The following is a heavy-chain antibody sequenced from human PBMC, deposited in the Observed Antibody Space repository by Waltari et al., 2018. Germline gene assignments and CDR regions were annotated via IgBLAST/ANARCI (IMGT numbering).Heavy chain of an antibody. Sequence: QVQLVESGGGVVQPGGSLRLSCAASGFTFSSYGMHWVRQAPGTGLEWGAFIRYDGSNKYYADSVKGRFTISRDNSKNTLYLQMNSLRAEDTAVYYCARNTRYCSGGSCYLGDYYGMDVWGQGTTVTVSS. CDR1: GFTFSSYG. J-gene: IGHJ6*02. V-gene: IGHV3-30*02. CDR2: IRYDGSNK. D-gene: IGHD2-15*01. CDR3: ARNTRYCSGGSCYLGDYYGMDV.